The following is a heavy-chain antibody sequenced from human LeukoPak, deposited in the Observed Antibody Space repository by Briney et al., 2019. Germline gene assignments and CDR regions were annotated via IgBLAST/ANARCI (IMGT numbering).Heavy chain of an antibody. V-gene: IGHV4-59*01. J-gene: IGHJ5*02. D-gene: IGHD3-10*01. CDR2: IYYSGST. Sequence: SETLSLTCTVSGGSISSYYWSWIRQPPGKGLEWIGYIYYSGSTNYNPSLKSRVTISVDTSKNQFSLKLSSVTAADTAVYYCARVYLRPVRGVNWFDPWGQGTLVTVSS. CDR3: ARVYLRPVRGVNWFDP. CDR1: GGSISSYY.